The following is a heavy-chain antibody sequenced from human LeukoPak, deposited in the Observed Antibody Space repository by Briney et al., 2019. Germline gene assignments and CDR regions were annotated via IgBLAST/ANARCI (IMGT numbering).Heavy chain of an antibody. D-gene: IGHD2-2*01. Sequence: SETLSLTCAVYGGSFSGYYWSWIRQPPGKGLEWIGEFNHSGSTNYNPSLKSRVTISVDTSKNQFSLKLSSVTAADTAVYYCARGRMEPAAITGIPWFDPWGQGTLVTVSS. CDR1: GGSFSGYY. CDR2: FNHSGST. V-gene: IGHV4-34*01. CDR3: ARGRMEPAAITGIPWFDP. J-gene: IGHJ5*02.